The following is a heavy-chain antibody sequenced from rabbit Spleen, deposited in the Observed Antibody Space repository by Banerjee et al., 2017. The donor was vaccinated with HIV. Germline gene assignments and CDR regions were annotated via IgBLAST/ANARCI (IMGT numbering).Heavy chain of an antibody. J-gene: IGHJ4*01. CDR2: INVVTGRA. V-gene: IGHV1S45*01. D-gene: IGHD1-1*01. CDR1: GFSFSDKAV. CDR3: ARELVAVIGWNFNL. Sequence: QEQLLESGGGLVRPEGSLKLSCTASGFSFSDKAVMCWVRQAPGKGLEWIACINVVTGRAVYASWAKGRFTFSKTSSTTVTLQMTSLTAADTATYFCARELVAVIGWNFNLWGPGTLVTVS.